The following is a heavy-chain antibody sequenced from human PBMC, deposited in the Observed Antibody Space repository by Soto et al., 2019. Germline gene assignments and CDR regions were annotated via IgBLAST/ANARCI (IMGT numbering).Heavy chain of an antibody. CDR3: ARDDQLVPAAIRYYYGMDV. J-gene: IGHJ6*02. Sequence: VGSLRLSCAASGFTFTSYTMNWVRQAPGKGLEWVSSISSSSDYIYYADSVKGRFTISRDNAKNSLYLQMNSLRAEDTAVYYCARDDQLVPAAIRYYYGMDVWGQGTTVTVSS. CDR1: GFTFTSYT. D-gene: IGHD2-2*01. CDR2: ISSSSDYI. V-gene: IGHV3-21*01.